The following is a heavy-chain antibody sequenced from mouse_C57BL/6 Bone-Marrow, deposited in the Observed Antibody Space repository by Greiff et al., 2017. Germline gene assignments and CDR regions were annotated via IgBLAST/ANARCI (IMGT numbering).Heavy chain of an antibody. D-gene: IGHD1-1*01. CDR1: GYTFTSYW. V-gene: IGHV1-72*01. J-gene: IGHJ2*01. CDR2: IDPKSGGN. CDR3: AGSIGDYYGSYYFDY. Sequence: QVQLQQSGAELVKPGASVKLSCKASGYTFTSYWMHWVKQRPGRGLEWIGRIDPKSGGNKYNEKFKSKGTLTVDKPSRKAYMQLSSLTSEDSAVSYCAGSIGDYYGSYYFDYWGQGTTLTVSS.